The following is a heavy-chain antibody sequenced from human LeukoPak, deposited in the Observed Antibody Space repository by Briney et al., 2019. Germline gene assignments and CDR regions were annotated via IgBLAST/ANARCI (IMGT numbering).Heavy chain of an antibody. Sequence: GRSLRLSCAASGFTFDDYAMHWVRQAPGKGLEWVSGISWNSGSIGYADSVKGRFTISRDNAKNSLYLQMNSLRAEDTAVYYCARDIRYYDRALEVDYWGQGTLVTVSS. CDR3: ARDIRYYDRALEVDY. CDR2: ISWNSGSI. CDR1: GFTFDDYA. D-gene: IGHD3-22*01. J-gene: IGHJ4*02. V-gene: IGHV3-9*01.